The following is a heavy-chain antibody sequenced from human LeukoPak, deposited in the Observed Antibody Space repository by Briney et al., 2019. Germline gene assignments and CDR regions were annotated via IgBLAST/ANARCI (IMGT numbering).Heavy chain of an antibody. Sequence: GGALRLSCAPPVLTFGSYAMSWVRQAPGKGLEWVAGISSDGASTFYADSVQGRVTISRDNFKDTLYLQMNSLRAEDTAVYYCAREGREGAAFDIWGQGTMVTVSS. CDR1: VLTFGSYA. CDR3: AREGREGAAFDI. D-gene: IGHD4/OR15-4a*01. CDR2: ISSDGAST. J-gene: IGHJ3*02. V-gene: IGHV3-23*01.